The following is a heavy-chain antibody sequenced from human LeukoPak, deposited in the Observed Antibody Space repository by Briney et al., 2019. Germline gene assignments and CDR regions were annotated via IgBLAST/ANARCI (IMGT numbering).Heavy chain of an antibody. D-gene: IGHD3-22*01. V-gene: IGHV1-18*01. CDR3: ARDLLEYYYDSSGYYSL. J-gene: IGHJ4*02. Sequence: ASVKVSCKASGYTFTSYGISWVRQAPGQGLEWMAWISAYNGNTNYAQKLQGRVTMTTDASTSTAYMELRSLRSDDTAVYYCARDLLEYYYDSSGYYSLWGQGTLVTVSS. CDR1: GYTFTSYG. CDR2: ISAYNGNT.